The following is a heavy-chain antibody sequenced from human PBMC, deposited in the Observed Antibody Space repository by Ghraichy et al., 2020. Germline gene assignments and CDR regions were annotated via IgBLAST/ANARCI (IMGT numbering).Heavy chain of an antibody. V-gene: IGHV5-51*01. CDR1: GYSFTNYW. J-gene: IGHJ4*02. Sequence: GESLNISCKGSGYSFTNYWIGWVRQMPGKGLEWMGIIYPGDSDNRYSPSFQGQVTISADKSISTAYLQWSSLKASDTAMYYCARHLTQIAVAGKGYFDYWGQGTLVTVSS. CDR2: IYPGDSDN. D-gene: IGHD6-19*01. CDR3: ARHLTQIAVAGKGYFDY.